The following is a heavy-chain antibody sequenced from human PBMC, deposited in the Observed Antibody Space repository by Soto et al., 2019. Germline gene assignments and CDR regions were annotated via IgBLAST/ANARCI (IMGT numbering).Heavy chain of an antibody. Sequence: QVQLVESGGGVVQPGSSLRLSCAASGFTFSTYGMHWARQAPGKGLEWVGIISYDGSNKYYADSVKGRFTISRDNSKNTLYLQMNSLRVEDTAMYYCAHRLTLDYLGQGTLVTVSS. V-gene: IGHV3-30*03. CDR2: ISYDGSNK. D-gene: IGHD6-19*01. J-gene: IGHJ4*02. CDR3: AHRLTLDY. CDR1: GFTFSTYG.